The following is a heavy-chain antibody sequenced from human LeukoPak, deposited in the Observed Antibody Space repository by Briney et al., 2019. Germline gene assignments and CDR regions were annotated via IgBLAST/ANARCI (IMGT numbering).Heavy chain of an antibody. V-gene: IGHV3-48*01. J-gene: IGHJ6*03. CDR2: ISDTSNTM. D-gene: IGHD2-15*01. CDR1: GFTFRTHN. Sequence: GGSLRLSCAAPGFTFRTHNMNWVRQAPGKGLEWLSYISDTSNTMYYADVVKGRFTISRDNADGSLFLQMNSLTAEDTAVYYCVRASGTVVDPFYFYYYMDVWGKGTTVTVSS. CDR3: VRASGTVVDPFYFYYYMDV.